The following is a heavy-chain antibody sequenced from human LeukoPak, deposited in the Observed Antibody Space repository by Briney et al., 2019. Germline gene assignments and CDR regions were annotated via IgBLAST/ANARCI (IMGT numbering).Heavy chain of an antibody. D-gene: IGHD6-6*01. CDR2: INSDGSST. V-gene: IGHV3-74*01. Sequence: GGSLRLSCAASGFTFSTYEMNWVRQAPGKGLVWVSRINSDGSSTSYADSVKGRFTISRDNAKNTLYLQMNSLRAEDTAVYYCARVSSIAARPGGRFDPWGQGTLVTVSS. J-gene: IGHJ5*02. CDR3: ARVSSIAARPGGRFDP. CDR1: GFTFSTYE.